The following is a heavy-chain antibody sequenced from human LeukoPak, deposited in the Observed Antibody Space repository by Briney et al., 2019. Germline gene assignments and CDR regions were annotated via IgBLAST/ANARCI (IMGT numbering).Heavy chain of an antibody. J-gene: IGHJ4*02. Sequence: GGSLRLSCAASGFTFSSYSLNWVRQAPGKGLEWVSSISSSSSYIYYADSVKGRFTISRDNAKNSLYLQMNSLRAEDTAVYYCAHSSSWRGSEFDYWGQGTLVTVSS. CDR1: GFTFSSYS. CDR2: ISSSSSYI. CDR3: AHSSSWRGSEFDY. V-gene: IGHV3-21*01. D-gene: IGHD6-13*01.